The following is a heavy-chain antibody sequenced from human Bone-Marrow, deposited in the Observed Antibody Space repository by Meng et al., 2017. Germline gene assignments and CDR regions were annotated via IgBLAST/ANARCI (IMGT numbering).Heavy chain of an antibody. Sequence: SETLSPTCAVPGSSISSAYSWGWIRLPPGKGGEWIGSIYLIVSTYYNPSLKSRVTISVDTSKNQFSLKLSSVTAADRAVYYCARDQGGGEQPFCMDVWGQGTTVTVSS. D-gene: IGHD3-16*01. J-gene: IGHJ6*02. CDR1: GSSISSAYS. V-gene: IGHV4-38-2*02. CDR3: ARDQGGGEQPFCMDV. CDR2: IYLIVST.